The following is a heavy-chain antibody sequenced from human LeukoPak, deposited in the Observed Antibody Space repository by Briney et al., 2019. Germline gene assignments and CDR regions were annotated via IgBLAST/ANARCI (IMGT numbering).Heavy chain of an antibody. Sequence: NSGGSLRLSCAASGFTFSSYSMNWVRQAPGKGLEWVSSISSSSSYIYYADSVKGRFTISRDNAKNSLYLQMNSLRAEDTAVYYCARDLRGTYSYGAYWGQGTLVTVSS. CDR3: ARDLRGTYSYGAY. CDR1: GFTFSSYS. J-gene: IGHJ4*02. D-gene: IGHD5-18*01. V-gene: IGHV3-21*01. CDR2: ISSSSSYI.